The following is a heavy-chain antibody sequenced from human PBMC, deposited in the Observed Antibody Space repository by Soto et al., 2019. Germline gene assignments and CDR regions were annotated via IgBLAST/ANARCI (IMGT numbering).Heavy chain of an antibody. CDR3: ARYYYDSSSRAFDI. Sequence: QVQLVQSGAEVNKPGSSVKVSCKASCGTFSSYAISGVRQAPGQGLEGMGGIIPIFGTANSPQKFQGRVTITADESTSTAYMELSSMRSEDTDVDYCARYYYDSSSRAFDIWGQGTMVTVSS. CDR1: CGTFSSYA. V-gene: IGHV1-69*12. D-gene: IGHD3-22*01. J-gene: IGHJ3*02. CDR2: IIPIFGTA.